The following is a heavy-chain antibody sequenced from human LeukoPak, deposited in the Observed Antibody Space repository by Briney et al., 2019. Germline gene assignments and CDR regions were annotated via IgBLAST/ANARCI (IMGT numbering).Heavy chain of an antibody. CDR3: VAVPAAIPDYFDY. J-gene: IGHJ4*02. Sequence: ASVKVSCKASGYTFTGYYMHWVRQAPGQGLEWMGWINPNSGGTNYAQKFQGRDTMTRDTSISTAYMELSRLRSGDTAVYYCVAVPAAIPDYFDYWGQGTLVTVSS. CDR2: INPNSGGT. D-gene: IGHD2-2*02. V-gene: IGHV1-2*02. CDR1: GYTFTGYY.